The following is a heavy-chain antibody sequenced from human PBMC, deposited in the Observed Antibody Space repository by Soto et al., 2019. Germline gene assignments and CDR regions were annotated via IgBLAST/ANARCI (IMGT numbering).Heavy chain of an antibody. CDR1: GFIFSANY. J-gene: IGHJ4*02. CDR2: IGGTSNVI. CDR3: ARVGPSAADFDY. V-gene: IGHV3-11*01. D-gene: IGHD6-25*01. Sequence: GGSLRLSCEASGFIFSANYMTWIRQAPGKGLEWVSYIGGTSNVIYYADSVKGRFTISRDNAKNSLYLQMNSLRAEDTAVYYCARVGPSAADFDYWGQGAPVTVSS.